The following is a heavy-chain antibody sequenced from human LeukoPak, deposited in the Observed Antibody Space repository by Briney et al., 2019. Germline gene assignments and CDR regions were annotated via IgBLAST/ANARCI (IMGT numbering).Heavy chain of an antibody. V-gene: IGHV3-23*01. J-gene: IGHJ4*02. CDR3: ARGRDQYCSGGSCYRYFDY. Sequence: TGGSLRLSCAASGFTFSSYAMSWVRQAPGKGLEWVSAISGSGGSTYYADSVKGRFTISRDNSKNTLYLQMNSLRAEDTAVYYCARGRDQYCSGGSCYRYFDYWGQGTLVTVSS. CDR2: ISGSGGST. CDR1: GFTFSSYA. D-gene: IGHD2-15*01.